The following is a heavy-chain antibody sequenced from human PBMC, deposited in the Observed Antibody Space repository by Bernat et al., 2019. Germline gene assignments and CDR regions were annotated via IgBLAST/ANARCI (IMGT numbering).Heavy chain of an antibody. CDR2: ISSSSSTI. CDR1: GFTFSSYA. Sequence: EVQLVESGGGLVQPGGSLRLSCAASGFTFSSYAMSWVRQAPGKGLEWVSYISSSSSTIYYADSVKGRFTISRDNAKNSLYLQMNSLRAEDTAVYYCARDRGATYYYYGMDVWGQGTTVTVSS. CDR3: ARDRGATYYYYGMDV. D-gene: IGHD1-26*01. V-gene: IGHV3-48*01. J-gene: IGHJ6*02.